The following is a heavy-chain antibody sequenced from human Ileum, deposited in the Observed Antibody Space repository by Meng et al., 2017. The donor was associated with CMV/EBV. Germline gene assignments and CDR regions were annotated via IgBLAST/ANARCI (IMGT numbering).Heavy chain of an antibody. J-gene: IGHJ3*02. V-gene: IGHV5-51*01. CDR3: ATSFSTAWSYAFDI. CDR1: GYSFTSYW. CDR2: IYPSDSDT. Sequence: GESLKISCKGSGYSFTSYWIGWVRQMPGKGLEWMGIIYPSDSDTRYRPSFQGQVTISADKSSSTAYLQWSSLKASDTAIYYCATSFSTAWSYAFDIWGQGTMVTVSS. D-gene: IGHD6-19*01.